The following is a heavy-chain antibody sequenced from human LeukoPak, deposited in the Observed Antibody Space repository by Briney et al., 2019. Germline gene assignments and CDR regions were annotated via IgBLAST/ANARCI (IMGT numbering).Heavy chain of an antibody. J-gene: IGHJ5*02. CDR3: AKAFDSSGYGWFDP. CDR2: ISGSGGST. Sequence: GGSLRLSCAASGFTVSSNYMSWVRQAPGKGLEWVSAISGSGGSTYYADSVKGRFTISRDNSKNTLYLQMNSLRAEDTAVYYCAKAFDSSGYGWFDPWGQGTLVTVSS. V-gene: IGHV3-23*01. D-gene: IGHD3-22*01. CDR1: GFTVSSNY.